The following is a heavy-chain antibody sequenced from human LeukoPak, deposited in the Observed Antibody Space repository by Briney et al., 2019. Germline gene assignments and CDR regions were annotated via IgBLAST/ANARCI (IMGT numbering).Heavy chain of an antibody. CDR2: INHSGST. V-gene: IGHV4-34*01. J-gene: IGHJ4*02. D-gene: IGHD3-16*02. Sequence: SETLSLTCAVYGGSFSGYYWSWIRQPPGKGLEWIGEINHSGSTNYNPSLKSRVTISVDTSKNQFSLKLSSVTAADTAVYYCARREDDYVWGSYRWSLDYWGQGTLVTVSS. CDR1: GGSFSGYY. CDR3: ARREDDYVWGSYRWSLDY.